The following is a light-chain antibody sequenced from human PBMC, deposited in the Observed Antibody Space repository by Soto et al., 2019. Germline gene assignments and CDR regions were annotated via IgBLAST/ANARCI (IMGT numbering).Light chain of an antibody. CDR2: GAS. Sequence: EIVLTQSPGTLSLSPGERATLSCRASQSVSSSYLAWYQQKPGQAPRLLIYGASSRATGIPDRFSGRGSGTEFTLTISSLQSEDFGVYYCQQYNNWPGTFGQGTKVDIK. CDR1: QSVSSSY. CDR3: QQYNNWPGT. J-gene: IGKJ1*01. V-gene: IGKV3-20*01.